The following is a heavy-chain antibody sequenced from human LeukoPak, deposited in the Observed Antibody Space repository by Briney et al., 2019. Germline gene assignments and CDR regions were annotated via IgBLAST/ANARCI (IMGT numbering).Heavy chain of an antibody. Sequence: PGGSLRLSCAASGFTFSSYIMNWVRQAPGKGLEWVSYISSSSSTIYYADSVKGRFTISRDNAKNSLYLQMNSLRAEDTAVYYCAGGSYYYYYMDVWGKGTTVTVSS. J-gene: IGHJ6*03. CDR2: ISSSSSTI. D-gene: IGHD3-16*01. CDR1: GFTFSSYI. CDR3: AGGSYYYYYMDV. V-gene: IGHV3-48*01.